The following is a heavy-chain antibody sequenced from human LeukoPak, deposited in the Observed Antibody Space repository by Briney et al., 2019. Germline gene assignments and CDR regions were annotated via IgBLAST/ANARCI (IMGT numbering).Heavy chain of an antibody. Sequence: GGSLRLSCAASGFTFSGSAMHWVRQASGKGLEWVGRIRSKANSYATAYAASVEGRFTITRDDSQSTAYLQMNSLKTEDTAVYYCTRLTGADVFDIWGQGTMVTVSS. CDR3: TRLTGADVFDI. CDR2: IRSKANSYAT. V-gene: IGHV3-73*01. J-gene: IGHJ3*02. D-gene: IGHD3-10*01. CDR1: GFTFSGSA.